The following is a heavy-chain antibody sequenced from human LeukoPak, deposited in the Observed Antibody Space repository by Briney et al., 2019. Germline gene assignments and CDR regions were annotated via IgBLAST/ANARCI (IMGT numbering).Heavy chain of an antibody. J-gene: IGHJ6*03. V-gene: IGHV4-38-2*02. CDR1: GYSINSGYY. D-gene: IGHD2-2*01. CDR3: ARGDCSSTICYSPMDV. Sequence: SETLSLTCTVSGYSINSGYYWVWIRQPPGKGLEWIGSFYRTGSINYNPSLKSRVTISLDTSKNQFSLKVNSVTAADTAVYYCARGDCSSTICYSPMDVWGKGTTVTVSS. CDR2: FYRTGSI.